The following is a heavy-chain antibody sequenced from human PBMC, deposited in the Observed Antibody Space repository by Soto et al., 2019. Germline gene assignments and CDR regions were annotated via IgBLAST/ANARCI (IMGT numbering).Heavy chain of an antibody. Sequence: QVQLVQSGAEVKKPGSSVKVSCKASGDTFSNYAITWVRQAPGQGLEWMGGIIPIFGTANYAQKFQGRVTITADASTSTAYMELTSLSSEDTAVYYCAKGSIYGANGGDYWGQGTLVTVSS. CDR1: GDTFSNYA. D-gene: IGHD4-17*01. J-gene: IGHJ4*02. V-gene: IGHV1-69*12. CDR3: AKGSIYGANGGDY. CDR2: IIPIFGTA.